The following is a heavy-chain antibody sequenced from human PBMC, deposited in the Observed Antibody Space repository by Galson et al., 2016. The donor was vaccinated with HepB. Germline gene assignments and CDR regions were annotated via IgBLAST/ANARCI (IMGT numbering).Heavy chain of an antibody. D-gene: IGHD3-22*01. Sequence: SLRLSCATSGFTFGSVWMSWVRQAPGKGLEWVANIKPDGSERYYVDSLKGRFTISRDNANNSLYLQMNNLRAEDTAVHYCALYLYYSSGFVEYFQHWGQGTRVTVSS. CDR1: GFTFGSVW. CDR3: ALYLYYSSGFVEYFQH. CDR2: IKPDGSER. J-gene: IGHJ1*01. V-gene: IGHV3-7*03.